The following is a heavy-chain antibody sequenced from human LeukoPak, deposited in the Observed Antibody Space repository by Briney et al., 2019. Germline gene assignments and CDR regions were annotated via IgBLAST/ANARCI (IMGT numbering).Heavy chain of an antibody. CDR3: ARDNLLDY. V-gene: IGHV3-23*01. CDR2: ISGSGGST. J-gene: IGHJ4*02. CDR1: GFTFSSYA. D-gene: IGHD1-14*01. Sequence: PGGSLRLSCAASGFTFSSYAMSWVRQAPGKGLEWVSAISGSGGSTYYADSVKGRFTISRDNAKNSLYLQLNSLRAEDTALYYCARDNLLDYWGQGTLVTVSS.